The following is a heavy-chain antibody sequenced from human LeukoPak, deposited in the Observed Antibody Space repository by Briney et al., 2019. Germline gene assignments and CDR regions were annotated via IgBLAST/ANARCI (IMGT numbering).Heavy chain of an antibody. CDR2: ISGSGGST. V-gene: IGHV3-23*01. CDR1: GFSVSSNY. CDR3: ATRSFDY. J-gene: IGHJ4*02. Sequence: GGSLRLSCAASGFSVSSNYMSWVRQAPGKGLEWVSAISGSGGSTYYADSVKGRFTISRDNSKNTLYLQMNSLRAEDTAVYYCATRSFDYWGQGTLVTVSS.